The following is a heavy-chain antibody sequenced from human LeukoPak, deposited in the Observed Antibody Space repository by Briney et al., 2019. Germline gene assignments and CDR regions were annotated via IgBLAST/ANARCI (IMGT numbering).Heavy chain of an antibody. CDR1: GVSISRFY. CDR2: IYNGAPT. J-gene: IGHJ4*02. V-gene: IGHV4-4*09. Sequence: PSETLSLTCTTSGVSISRFYWSWVRQPPGKGLEWIANIYNGAPTFFNPSLKSRATISVDTSKGQFSLQLASVTAADTAVYYCVQTTGWPGFDYWGQGILVTVSS. D-gene: IGHD6-19*01. CDR3: VQTTGWPGFDY.